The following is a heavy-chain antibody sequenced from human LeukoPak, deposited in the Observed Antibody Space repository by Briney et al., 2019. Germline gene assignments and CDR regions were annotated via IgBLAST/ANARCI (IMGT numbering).Heavy chain of an antibody. J-gene: IGHJ4*02. Sequence: GGSLRLSCAASGFTFSSYAMSWVRQAPGKGLEWVSAISGSGGSTYYADSVEGRFTISRDNSKNTLYLQMNSLRAEDTAVYYCAKELRFLEWLLSPLFDYWGQGTLVTVSS. D-gene: IGHD3-3*01. CDR1: GFTFSSYA. CDR2: ISGSGGST. CDR3: AKELRFLEWLLSPLFDY. V-gene: IGHV3-23*01.